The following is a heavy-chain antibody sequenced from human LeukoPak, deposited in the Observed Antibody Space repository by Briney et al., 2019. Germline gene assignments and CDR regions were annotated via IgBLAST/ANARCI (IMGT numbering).Heavy chain of an antibody. Sequence: SETLSLTCSVSGGSISSYYWSWIRRPPGKGLEWIGYIHYSGSTNYNPSLKSRVTISVDTSKTQFSLKLSSVTAADTAVYYCALLHFYGSGSYYNDDFDIWGQGTMVTVSS. J-gene: IGHJ3*02. CDR2: IHYSGST. CDR1: GGSISSYY. CDR3: ALLHFYGSGSYYNDDFDI. D-gene: IGHD3-10*01. V-gene: IGHV4-59*08.